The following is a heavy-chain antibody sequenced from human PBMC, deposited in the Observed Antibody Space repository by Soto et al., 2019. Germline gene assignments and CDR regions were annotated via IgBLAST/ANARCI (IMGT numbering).Heavy chain of an antibody. V-gene: IGHV3-9*01. CDR1: GFMFDDYA. CDR3: ARGGSSSWHRGYFDF. CDR2: ISWNSGSI. Sequence: EVQLVESGGGLVQPGRSLRLSCAASGFMFDDYAMHWVRQAPGKGLEWVSGISWNSGSIGYVDSVKGRFTISRDNAKNSLYLQMNSLRAEDTALYYCARGGSSSWHRGYFDFWGQGTLVTVSS. J-gene: IGHJ4*02. D-gene: IGHD6-13*01.